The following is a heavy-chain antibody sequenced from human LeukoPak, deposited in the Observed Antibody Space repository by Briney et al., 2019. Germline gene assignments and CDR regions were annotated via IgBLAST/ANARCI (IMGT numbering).Heavy chain of an antibody. CDR1: GYTFTSYD. Sequence: ASVKVSCKASGYTFTSYDINWVRQATGQGLEWMGWMNPNSGNTGYAQKFQGRVTMTRNTSISTAYMELSSLRSGDTAVYYCIRSDYDSSGFSDYWGQGTLVTVSS. V-gene: IGHV1-8*01. J-gene: IGHJ4*02. CDR2: MNPNSGNT. CDR3: IRSDYDSSGFSDY. D-gene: IGHD3-22*01.